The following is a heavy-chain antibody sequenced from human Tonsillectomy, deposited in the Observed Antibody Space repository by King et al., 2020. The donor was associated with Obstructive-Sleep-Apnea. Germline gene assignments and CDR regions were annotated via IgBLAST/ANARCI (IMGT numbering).Heavy chain of an antibody. CDR3: ARRDTQFFGSGNVDS. D-gene: IGHD3-10*01. Sequence: VQLVESGKEVKKPGESLKISCKASGYYFTSYWIGWVRQKPGKGLEWMGIIYPDDSDIMYSPSFQGQVSMSVDKSVSTAYLQWTSVKASDTAMYYCARRDTQFFGSGNVDSWGQGTLVIVSS. CDR2: IYPDDSDI. CDR1: GYYFTSYW. V-gene: IGHV5-51*01. J-gene: IGHJ4*02.